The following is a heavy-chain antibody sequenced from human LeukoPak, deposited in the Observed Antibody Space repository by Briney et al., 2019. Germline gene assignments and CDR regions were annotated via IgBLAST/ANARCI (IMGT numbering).Heavy chain of an antibody. D-gene: IGHD5-24*01. CDR1: GFTFSSYW. Sequence: PGGSLRLSCAASGFTFSSYWMSWVRQAPGKGLEWVANIKQDGSEKYYVDSVKGRFTISRDNAKNSLYLQMNSLRAEDTAVYYCARVHGWLHEYYFDYWGQGTLVTVSS. CDR3: ARVHGWLHEYYFDY. CDR2: IKQDGSEK. V-gene: IGHV3-7*01. J-gene: IGHJ4*02.